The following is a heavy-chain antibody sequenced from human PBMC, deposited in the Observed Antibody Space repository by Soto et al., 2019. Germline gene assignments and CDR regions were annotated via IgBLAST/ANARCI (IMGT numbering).Heavy chain of an antibody. V-gene: IGHV3-23*01. J-gene: IGHJ6*02. D-gene: IGHD6-19*01. CDR1: GFTFSSYA. CDR3: AKDQGSIPRPVAVAGTSGMDV. CDR2: ISGSGGST. Sequence: GGSLRLSCAASGFTFSSYAMSWVRQAPGKGLEWVSAISGSGGSTYYADSVKGRFTISRDNSKNTLYLQMNSLRAEDTAVYYCAKDQGSIPRPVAVAGTSGMDVWGQGTTVTVSS.